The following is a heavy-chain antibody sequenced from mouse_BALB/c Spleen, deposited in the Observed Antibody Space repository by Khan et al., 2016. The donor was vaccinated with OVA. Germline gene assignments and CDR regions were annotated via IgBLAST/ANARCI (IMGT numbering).Heavy chain of an antibody. CDR2: INTYTGEP. CDR1: GYTFTNYG. D-gene: IGHD2-10*01. CDR3: ARPPYFSYTLDY. Sequence: QIQLVQSGPELKKPGETVKISCKASGYTFTNYGMNWVLQSPGKALKWMGWINTYTGEPTYADDFKGRFAFSLETSASTAFLQINNLKNEDTGTYFCARPPYFSYTLDYWGQGTSVTVSS. J-gene: IGHJ4*01. V-gene: IGHV9-3-1*01.